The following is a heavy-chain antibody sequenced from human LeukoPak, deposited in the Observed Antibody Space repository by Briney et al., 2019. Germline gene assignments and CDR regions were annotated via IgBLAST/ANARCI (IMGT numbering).Heavy chain of an antibody. CDR2: IYYNGYT. D-gene: IGHD5-24*01. J-gene: IGHJ2*01. CDR1: GGSISGSISSYY. Sequence: SETLSLTCTVSGGSISGSISSYYWNWIRQPRGKGLESIGHIYYNGYTNYNPSLRGRVTISVDTSKNQFSLKLGSVTAADTAVYYCARLPRTAGVRRDGYIRPNTAAWYFDLWGRGTLVTVSS. CDR3: ARLPRTAGVRRDGYIRPNTAAWYFDL. V-gene: IGHV4-61*05.